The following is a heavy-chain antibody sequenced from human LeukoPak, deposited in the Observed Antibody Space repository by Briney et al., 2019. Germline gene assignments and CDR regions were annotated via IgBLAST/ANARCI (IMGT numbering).Heavy chain of an antibody. CDR1: GFLFSGFG. V-gene: IGHV3-30*02. J-gene: IGHJ4*02. CDR3: AKDRGSGTYYLIPDY. Sequence: GGSLRLSCEASGFLFSGFGMHWVRQSPGKGLEWIAFISYDGNKKYYGDSVKGRFTISRDSSKNILYLQMNSLTTEDTAVYYCAKDRGSGTYYLIPDYWGQGTLVIVSS. CDR2: ISYDGNKK. D-gene: IGHD3-10*01.